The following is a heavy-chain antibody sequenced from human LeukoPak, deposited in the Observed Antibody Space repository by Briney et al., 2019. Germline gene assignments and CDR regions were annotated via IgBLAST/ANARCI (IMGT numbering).Heavy chain of an antibody. D-gene: IGHD6-19*01. CDR3: AKNSSGGYSDY. CDR2: ISTYTGYS. Sequence: ASVKVSFKASGYTFTSSGISWVRQAPGQGHEWMGWISTYTGYSKYAQNLQGRVTMTADTSTSTAYMELSSLRSDDTAMHYCAKNSSGGYSDYWGQGTLVTVSS. CDR1: GYTFTSSG. J-gene: IGHJ4*02. V-gene: IGHV1-18*01.